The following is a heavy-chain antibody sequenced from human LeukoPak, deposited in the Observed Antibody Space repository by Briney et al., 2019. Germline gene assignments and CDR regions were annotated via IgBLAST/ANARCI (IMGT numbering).Heavy chain of an antibody. J-gene: IGHJ4*02. Sequence: PGRSLRLSCAASGFTFSDYGMYWVRQAPGKGLEWVALIFYDGGRQYYVDSVKGRFTVSRDNAKNTLYLHMNNLRAEDTAVYYCAKRGYDTTGYWDYFDSWGQGTLVTVSS. D-gene: IGHD3-22*01. CDR2: IFYDGGRQ. V-gene: IGHV3-33*06. CDR1: GFTFSDYG. CDR3: AKRGYDTTGYWDYFDS.